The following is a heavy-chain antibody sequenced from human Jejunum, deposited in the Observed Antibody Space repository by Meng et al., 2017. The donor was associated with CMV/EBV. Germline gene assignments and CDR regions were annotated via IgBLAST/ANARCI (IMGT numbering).Heavy chain of an antibody. CDR1: GGSVSSGGYY. CDR3: ARVSSGWDYFDY. J-gene: IGHJ4*02. D-gene: IGHD6-19*01. Sequence: GQLQASGPGLVKPSQTLSLTCTVSGGSVSSGGYYWTWIRQHPGKGLEWFGHIYYSGSTFYNPSLKRRVIISIGTSKNQFSLNLRSVTAADTAVYYCARVSSGWDYFDYWGQGTLVTVSS. V-gene: IGHV4-31*03. CDR2: IYYSGST.